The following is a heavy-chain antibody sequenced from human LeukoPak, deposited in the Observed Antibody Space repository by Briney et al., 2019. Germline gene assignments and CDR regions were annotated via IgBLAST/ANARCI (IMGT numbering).Heavy chain of an antibody. V-gene: IGHV3-11*01. CDR3: ARVGIALAGPFDY. CDR2: MSSRGYPI. J-gene: IGHJ4*02. Sequence: GGSLRLSCLASGFTFTDYYMSWVRQAPGEGLEWISYMSSRGYPIYYADSVKGRFTISRDNAKNTLYLQMHSLRADDTAVYFCARVGIALAGPFDYWGQGTLVAVSS. D-gene: IGHD3-3*02. CDR1: GFTFTDYY.